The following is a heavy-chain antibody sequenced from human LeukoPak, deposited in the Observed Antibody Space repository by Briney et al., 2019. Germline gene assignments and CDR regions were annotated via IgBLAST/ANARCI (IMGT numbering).Heavy chain of an antibody. V-gene: IGHV3-11*01. Sequence: GGSLRLSCAASGFTFSDYYMSWIRQAPGKGLEWVSYISSSGSTIYYADSVKGRFTISRDNAKNSLYLQMNSLRAEDTAVYYCARDFSGGEQWLVSYHFDYWGQGTLVTVSS. J-gene: IGHJ4*02. CDR2: ISSSGSTI. CDR3: ARDFSGGEQWLVSYHFDY. CDR1: GFTFSDYY. D-gene: IGHD6-19*01.